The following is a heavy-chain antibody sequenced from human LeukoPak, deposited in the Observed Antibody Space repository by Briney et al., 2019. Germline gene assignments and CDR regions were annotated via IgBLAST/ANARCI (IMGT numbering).Heavy chain of an antibody. CDR1: GFAFSSSN. Sequence: GGSLRLSCAASGFAFSSSNLNWFRQAPGKGLEWVSSITSDGYIYYADSLKGRFSISRDNAKNSLYLQMISLSSEDTAVYYCARADYGDHGVDYWGQGTLVTVSS. J-gene: IGHJ4*02. CDR2: ITSDGYI. V-gene: IGHV3-21*01. CDR3: ARADYGDHGVDY. D-gene: IGHD4-17*01.